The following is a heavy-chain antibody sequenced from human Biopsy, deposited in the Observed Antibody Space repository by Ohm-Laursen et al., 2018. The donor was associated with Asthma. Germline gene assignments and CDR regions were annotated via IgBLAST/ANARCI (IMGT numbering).Heavy chain of an antibody. CDR2: ISYSGTT. CDR1: GDSISSPAYY. D-gene: IGHD3-10*02. CDR3: ARVRGDCSGSSIDNYFGMDV. V-gene: IGHV4-31*02. Sequence: TLSLTCTVSGDSISSPAYYWSWVRQHPGKGLEWIGYISYSGTTFYHPSLMSRLIISLDKSKYQISLKLSSVTAADTAVYDCARVRGDCSGSSIDNYFGMDVWGQGTTVTVSS. J-gene: IGHJ6*02.